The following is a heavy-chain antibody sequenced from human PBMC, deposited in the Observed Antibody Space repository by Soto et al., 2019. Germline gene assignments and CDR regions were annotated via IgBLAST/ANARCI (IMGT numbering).Heavy chain of an antibody. D-gene: IGHD2-8*01. V-gene: IGHV3-30-3*01. CDR3: AREYIGVLYYYGMDV. CDR2: ISYDGSNK. J-gene: IGHJ6*02. Sequence: QVQLVESGGGVVQPGRSLRLSCAASGFTFSSYTMHWVRQAPGKGLEWVAVISYDGSNKYYADSVKGRFTISRDNFKNTLYLQVNSLRAEDTAVYYCAREYIGVLYYYGMDVWGQGTMVTVSS. CDR1: GFTFSSYT.